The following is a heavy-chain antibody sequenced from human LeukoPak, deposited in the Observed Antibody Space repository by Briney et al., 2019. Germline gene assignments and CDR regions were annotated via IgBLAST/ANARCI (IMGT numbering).Heavy chain of an antibody. V-gene: IGHV1-18*01. D-gene: IGHD2-2*01. CDR3: ARDGCSSTSCYANWFGP. CDR1: GYTFTSYG. J-gene: IGHJ5*02. Sequence: ASVKVSCKASGYTFTSYGISWVRQAPGQGLEWMGWISAYNGNTNYAQKLQGRVTMTTDESTSTAYMELSSLRSEDTAVYYCARDGCSSTSCYANWFGPWGQGTLVTVSS. CDR2: ISAYNGNT.